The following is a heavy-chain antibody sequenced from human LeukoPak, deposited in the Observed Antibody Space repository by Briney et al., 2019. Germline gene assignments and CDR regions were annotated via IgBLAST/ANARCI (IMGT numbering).Heavy chain of an antibody. CDR3: ARVERIAVAGSGMDV. J-gene: IGHJ6*02. Sequence: ASVKVSCKASGYTFTGYYMHWVRQAPGQGLEWMGWINPNSGGTNYAQKFQGWVTMTRDTSISTAYMELSRLRSDDTAVYYCARVERIAVAGSGMDVWGQGTTVTVSS. CDR1: GYTFTGYY. V-gene: IGHV1-2*04. D-gene: IGHD6-19*01. CDR2: INPNSGGT.